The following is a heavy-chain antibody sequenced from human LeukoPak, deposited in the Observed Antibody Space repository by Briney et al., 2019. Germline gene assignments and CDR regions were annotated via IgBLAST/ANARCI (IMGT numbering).Heavy chain of an antibody. D-gene: IGHD6-13*01. CDR1: GFTFSSYA. CDR3: AKESPVAATGRSWFDP. V-gene: IGHV3-23*01. CDR2: ITGSGGNT. Sequence: PGGSLRLSCAASGFTFSSYAMSRVRQAPGKGLEWVSTITGSGGNTYYADSVKGRFTISRDNSKNTLYLQMNSLRAEDTAIYYCAKESPVAATGRSWFDPWGQGTLVTVSS. J-gene: IGHJ5*02.